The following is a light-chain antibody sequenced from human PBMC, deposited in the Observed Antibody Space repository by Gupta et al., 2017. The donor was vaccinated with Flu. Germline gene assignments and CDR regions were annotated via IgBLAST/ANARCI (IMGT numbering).Light chain of an antibody. CDR3: NSYTTTNTPEV. CDR1: RDDIGGYDY. CDR2: AVN. V-gene: IGLV2-14*01. J-gene: IGLJ3*02. Sequence: ITISCTGTRDDIGGYDYVSWYQQHPGKAPKLIIYAVNRRHSGVSNRFSGSKSGITASLTIDGLQAEDEADYYCNSYTTTNTPEVFGGGTKLTVL.